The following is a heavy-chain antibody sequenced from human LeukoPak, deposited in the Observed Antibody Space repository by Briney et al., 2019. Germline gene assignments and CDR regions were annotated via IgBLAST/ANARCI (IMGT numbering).Heavy chain of an antibody. D-gene: IGHD1-1*01. J-gene: IGHJ4*02. V-gene: IGHV1-18*01. CDR1: GYTFTSYG. CDR2: ISAYNSNT. Sequence: VASVKVSCKASGYTFTSYGISWVRQAPGQGLEWMGWISAYNSNTNYAQKPQGRVTMTTDTSTSTAYMELRSLRSDDTAVYYCARDGPGIQVPDYWGQGTLVTVSS. CDR3: ARDGPGIQVPDY.